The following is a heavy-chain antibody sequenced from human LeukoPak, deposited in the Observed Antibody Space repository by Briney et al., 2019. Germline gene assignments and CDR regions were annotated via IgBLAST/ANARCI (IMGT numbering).Heavy chain of an antibody. Sequence: ASVKVSCKASGYTFTGYYMHWARQAPGQGLEWMGWINPNSGGTNYAQKFQGRVTMTRDTSISTAYMELSRLRSDDTAVYYCARRDYYGSGSYYSHNWFDPWAREPWSPSPQ. V-gene: IGHV1-2*02. J-gene: IGHJ5*02. CDR1: GYTFTGYY. CDR3: ARRDYYGSGSYYSHNWFDP. CDR2: INPNSGGT. D-gene: IGHD3-10*01.